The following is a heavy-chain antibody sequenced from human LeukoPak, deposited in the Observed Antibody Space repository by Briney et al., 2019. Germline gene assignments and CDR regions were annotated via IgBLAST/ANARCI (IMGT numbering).Heavy chain of an antibody. J-gene: IGHJ4*02. CDR1: GFTFSSYW. Sequence: GGSLRLSCAASGFTFSSYWMSWVRQAPGKGLEWLADIKQDGSEKYYVDSVKGRFTISRDNAKNSLYLQMNSLRAEDTAVYFCAKRGVVIRVILVGFHKEAYYFDSWGQGALVTVSS. CDR3: AKRGVVIRVILVGFHKEAYYFDS. CDR2: IKQDGSEK. D-gene: IGHD3-22*01. V-gene: IGHV3-7*03.